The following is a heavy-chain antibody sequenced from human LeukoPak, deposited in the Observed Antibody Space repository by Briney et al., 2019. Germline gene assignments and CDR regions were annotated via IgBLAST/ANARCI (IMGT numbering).Heavy chain of an antibody. D-gene: IGHD5-12*01. CDR2: ISTSGGNT. CDR3: AKDRPTWPIDY. Sequence: GGSLRLSCAASGFTFASYSMSWVRQAPGKGLEWVSSISTSGGNTYYPDSVEGRFTISRDNSKDTMYLQMNSLRAEDTAVYYCAKDRPTWPIDYWGQGTLVTVSS. CDR1: GFTFASYS. V-gene: IGHV3-23*01. J-gene: IGHJ4*02.